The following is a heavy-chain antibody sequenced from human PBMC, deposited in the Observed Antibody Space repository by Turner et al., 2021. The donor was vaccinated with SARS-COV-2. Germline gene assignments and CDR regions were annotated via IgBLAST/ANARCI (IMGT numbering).Heavy chain of an antibody. CDR1: GGSISRYY. V-gene: IGHV4-4*07. Sequence: VQLHESGPGLVKPSETLSLTCSVSGGSISRYYWSWIRQPAGKGLEWLGRIYGSGSTNYNTSLKGRLTMSVDTSKNQFFMKLTSVTAADSAIYYCARVSVPAATDYYYRDLYFWSKG. CDR2: IYGSGST. D-gene: IGHD2-15*01. CDR3: ARVSVPAATDYYYRDLYF. J-gene: IGHJ6*03.